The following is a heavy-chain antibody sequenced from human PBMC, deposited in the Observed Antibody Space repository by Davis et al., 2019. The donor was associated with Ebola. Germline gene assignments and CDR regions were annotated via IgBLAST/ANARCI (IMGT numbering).Heavy chain of an antibody. Sequence: ASVKVSCKASGYTFTGYYMHWVRQATGQGLEWMGWMNPNSGNTGYAQKFQGRVTMTRNTSISTAYMELSSLRSEDTAVYYCARSLSSLLYRFDDYYMDVWGKGTTVTVSS. J-gene: IGHJ6*03. D-gene: IGHD2-2*02. CDR2: MNPNSGNT. CDR3: ARSLSSLLYRFDDYYMDV. CDR1: GYTFTGYY. V-gene: IGHV1-8*02.